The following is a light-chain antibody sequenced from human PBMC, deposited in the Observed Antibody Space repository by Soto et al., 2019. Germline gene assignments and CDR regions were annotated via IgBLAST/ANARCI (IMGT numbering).Light chain of an antibody. CDR3: QQRSDWPIT. J-gene: IGKJ5*01. CDR2: EAS. Sequence: IMLTQSPATLSLSPGERATLSCRGSQSVRSHLVWYQQKPGQAPRLLIYEASNRATGIPARFSGSGSGTDFTLTISSLEPEDFAVYYCQQRSDWPITFGQGTRLEIK. CDR1: QSVRSH. V-gene: IGKV3-11*01.